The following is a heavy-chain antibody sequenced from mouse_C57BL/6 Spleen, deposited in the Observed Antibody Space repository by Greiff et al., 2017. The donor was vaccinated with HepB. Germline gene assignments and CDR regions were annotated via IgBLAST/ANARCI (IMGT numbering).Heavy chain of an antibody. Sequence: EVQVVESGGGLVKPGGSLKLSCAASGFTFSSYAMSWVRQTPEKRLEWVATISDGGSYTYYPDNVKGRFTISRDNAKNNLYLQMSHLKSEDTAMYYCARDLGTTVVANDYWGQGTTLTVSS. CDR1: GFTFSSYA. V-gene: IGHV5-4*01. D-gene: IGHD1-1*01. CDR2: ISDGGSYT. J-gene: IGHJ2*01. CDR3: ARDLGTTVVANDY.